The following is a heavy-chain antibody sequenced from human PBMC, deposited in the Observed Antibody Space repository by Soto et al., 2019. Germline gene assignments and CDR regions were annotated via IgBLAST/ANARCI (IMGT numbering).Heavy chain of an antibody. J-gene: IGHJ4*02. CDR3: SKSLYYYDSSPLDH. Sequence: VKLVESGGIGVQTGGSLRLSCAAAGFDFEDYAMHWVRQVPGKGLEWVSLTNSDGTDSYYVDSVKGRFTISRDNAKRTLYLQMDRLRQEDTALYFWSKSLYYYDSSPLDHWGQGTLVTVSS. D-gene: IGHD3-22*01. CDR2: TNSDGTDS. CDR1: GFDFEDYA. V-gene: IGHV3-43D*04.